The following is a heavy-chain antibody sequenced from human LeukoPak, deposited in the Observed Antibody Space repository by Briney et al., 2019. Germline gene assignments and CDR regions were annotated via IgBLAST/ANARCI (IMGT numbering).Heavy chain of an antibody. J-gene: IGHJ5*02. CDR2: INIGGTNT. CDR1: GFTSNDYY. D-gene: IGHD5-24*01. V-gene: IGHV3-11*01. Sequence: GGSLRLSCAASGFTSNDYYMSWIRQAPGKGLEWLSYINIGGTNTHYADSVKGRFTISRDNAKKSLYLEMNNLRAVDTAVYYCASDGAGFDTWGQGVLVTVSS. CDR3: ASDGAGFDT.